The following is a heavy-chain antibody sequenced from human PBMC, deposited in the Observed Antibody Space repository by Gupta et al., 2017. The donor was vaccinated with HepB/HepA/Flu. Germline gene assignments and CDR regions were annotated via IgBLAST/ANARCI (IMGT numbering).Heavy chain of an antibody. CDR2: IYYSGNT. J-gene: IGHJ4*02. Sequence: QLQLQESGPGLVKPSETLSLTCTVSGGSISSSSYYLGWIRQPPGKGLEWIGTIYYSGNTYYNPSLKSRVTISVDTSKNQFSLKLSSVTAADTAVYYCASAHSYGFWWDYWGQGTLVTVSS. CDR1: GGSISSSSYY. CDR3: ASAHSYGFWWDY. D-gene: IGHD5-18*01. V-gene: IGHV4-39*01.